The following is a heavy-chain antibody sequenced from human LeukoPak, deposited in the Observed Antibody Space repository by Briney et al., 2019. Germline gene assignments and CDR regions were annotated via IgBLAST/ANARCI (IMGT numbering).Heavy chain of an antibody. CDR2: ISAYNGNT. J-gene: IGHJ4*02. CDR3: ARDSRYSSSTHFDY. Sequence: ASVKVSCKASGYTFTSYGISWARQAPGQGLEWMGWISAYNGNTNYAQKLQGRVTMTTDTSTSTAYMELRSLRSDDTAVYYCARDSRYSSSTHFDYWGQGTLVTVSS. CDR1: GYTFTSYG. V-gene: IGHV1-18*01. D-gene: IGHD6-6*01.